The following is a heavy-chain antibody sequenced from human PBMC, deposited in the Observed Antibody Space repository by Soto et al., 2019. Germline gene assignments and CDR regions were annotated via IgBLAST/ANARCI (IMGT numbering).Heavy chain of an antibody. D-gene: IGHD2-15*01. CDR2: IIPIFGTA. V-gene: IGHV1-69*13. J-gene: IGHJ3*02. CDR3: ARDRRVVAATPTNDAFDI. CDR1: GGTFSSYA. Sequence: AASVKVSCKASGGTFSSYAISWVRQAPGQGLEWMGGIIPIFGTANYAQKFQGRVTITADESTSTAYMELSSLRSEDTAVYYCARDRRVVAATPTNDAFDIWGQGTMVTVSS.